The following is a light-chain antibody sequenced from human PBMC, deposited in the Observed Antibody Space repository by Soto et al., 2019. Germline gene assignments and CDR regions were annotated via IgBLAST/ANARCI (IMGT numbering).Light chain of an antibody. V-gene: IGLV2-14*01. CDR3: LSYSSSTSPYV. CDR1: SSDVGGYNF. Sequence: QSVLTQPASVSGSPGQSITISCTGTSSDVGGYNFVSWYQQHPGKAPKLMIYDVTNRPSGVSNRFSGSKSGNTASLTISGLQAEDGADYYCLSYSSSTSPYVLGTGTKVTVL. CDR2: DVT. J-gene: IGLJ1*01.